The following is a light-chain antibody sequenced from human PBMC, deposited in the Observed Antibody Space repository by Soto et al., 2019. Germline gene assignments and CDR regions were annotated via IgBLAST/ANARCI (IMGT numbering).Light chain of an antibody. V-gene: IGKV1-17*01. CDR2: AAS. CDR1: QAIRND. J-gene: IGKJ1*01. CDR3: DPHNTYST. Sequence: CRASQAIRNDLGWYQQKPGKAPKRLIYAASSLDSEVPLRFSGSGSGPEDTVPRSSLQPEDFVTIYGDPHNTYSTVAQGTKVDI.